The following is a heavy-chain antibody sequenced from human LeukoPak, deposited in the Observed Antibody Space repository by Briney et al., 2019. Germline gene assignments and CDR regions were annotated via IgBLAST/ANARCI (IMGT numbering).Heavy chain of an antibody. CDR1: GFTVSSNY. D-gene: IGHD5-12*01. Sequence: PGGSLRLSCAASGFTVSSNYMSWVRQAPGKGLEWVSVIYSVGTTYYADSVKGRFTISRDNAKNSLYLQMNSLRAEDTAVYYCARDYGYSGYDWGSYYYYGMDVWGQGTTVTVSS. V-gene: IGHV3-53*01. CDR3: ARDYGYSGYDWGSYYYYGMDV. J-gene: IGHJ6*02. CDR2: IYSVGTT.